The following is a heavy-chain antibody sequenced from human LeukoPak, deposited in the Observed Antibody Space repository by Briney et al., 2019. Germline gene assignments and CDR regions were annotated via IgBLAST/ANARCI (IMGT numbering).Heavy chain of an antibody. V-gene: IGHV1-69*05. CDR2: IIPIFGTA. D-gene: IGHD6-19*01. CDR3: ARQTGYSSGWFPFWY. CDR1: GGTFSSYA. Sequence: SVKVSCKASGGTFSSYAISWVRQAPGQGLEWMGGIIPIFGTANYAQKFQGRVTITTDESTSTAYMELSSLRSEDTAVYYCARQTGYSSGWFPFWYWGQGTLVTVSS. J-gene: IGHJ4*02.